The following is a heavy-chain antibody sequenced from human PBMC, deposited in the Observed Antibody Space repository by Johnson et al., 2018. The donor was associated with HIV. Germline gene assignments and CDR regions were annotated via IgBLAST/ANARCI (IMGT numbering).Heavy chain of an antibody. D-gene: IGHD2-2*01. J-gene: IGHJ3*02. CDR2: IRYDGSNK. CDR3: AKFHGSSASDAFDI. V-gene: IGHV3-30*02. Sequence: QVQLVESGGGVVQPGGSLRLSCAASGFTFSSYGMHWVRQAPGKGLEWVAFIRYDGSNKYYADSVKGRFTISRDNSKNTLYLRMNSLRAEDTGVYYCAKFHGSSASDAFDIWGQGTMVTVSS. CDR1: GFTFSSYG.